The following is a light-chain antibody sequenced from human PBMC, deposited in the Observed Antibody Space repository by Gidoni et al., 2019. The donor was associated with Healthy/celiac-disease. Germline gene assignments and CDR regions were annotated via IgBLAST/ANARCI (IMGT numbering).Light chain of an antibody. CDR2: DAS. J-gene: IGKJ1*01. CDR3: QQFNNYPHEEWT. CDR1: QGISSA. V-gene: IGKV1D-13*01. Sequence: AIQLTQSPSSLSASVGDRVTITCRASQGISSALAWYQQKPGKAPKLLIYDASSLESGVPSRFSGSGSGTDFTLTISSLQPEDFATYYCQQFNNYPHEEWTFXQXTKVEIK.